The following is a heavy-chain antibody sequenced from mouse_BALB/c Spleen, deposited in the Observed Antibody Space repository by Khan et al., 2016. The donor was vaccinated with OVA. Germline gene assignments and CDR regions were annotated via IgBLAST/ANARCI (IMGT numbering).Heavy chain of an antibody. CDR2: IYPGDGCT. D-gene: IGHD1-1*01. V-gene: IGHV1S56*01. Sequence: QVQLQQPGLELVNPGASVKMSCKASGDTFISYYIHWVKQRPGQGLEWIGWIYPGDGCTKYNEKFKGKTTLTADKSSSTAYMLLSSLTSEDSAIYCCAISYYGSVWYFDVWGAGTTVTVSS. CDR3: AISYYGSVWYFDV. CDR1: GDTFISYY. J-gene: IGHJ1*01.